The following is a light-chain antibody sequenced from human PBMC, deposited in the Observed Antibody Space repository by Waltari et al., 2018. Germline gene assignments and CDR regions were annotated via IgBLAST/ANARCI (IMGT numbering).Light chain of an antibody. J-gene: IGLJ2*01. CDR1: NIGRKS. CDR2: DVS. CDR3: QVWDGSTDVV. V-gene: IGLV3-21*02. Sequence: SYVLTQPPSVSVAPGQTARVTCGGNNIGRKSVHWYQQRPGQAPILVLYDVSDRPSGIPDRFSGSNSGNTATLTISRVEAGDEADYYCQVWDGSTDVVFGGGTKLTVL.